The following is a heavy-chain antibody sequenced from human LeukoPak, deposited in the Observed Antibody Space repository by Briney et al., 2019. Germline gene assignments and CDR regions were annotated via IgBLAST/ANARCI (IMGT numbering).Heavy chain of an antibody. CDR1: GFTVSSNY. Sequence: GGSLRLSCAASGFTVSSNYMSWARQAPGKGLQWVSAISGSGDRTYYADSVKGRFTISRDNSKNTLYLQMNSLRAEDTAVYFCARKSPYDSSSTYFDYWGHGTLVTVSS. D-gene: IGHD4-4*01. V-gene: IGHV3-23*01. J-gene: IGHJ4*01. CDR2: ISGSGDRT. CDR3: ARKSPYDSSSTYFDY.